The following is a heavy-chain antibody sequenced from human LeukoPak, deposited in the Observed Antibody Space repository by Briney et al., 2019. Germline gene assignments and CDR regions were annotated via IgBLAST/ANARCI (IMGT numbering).Heavy chain of an antibody. D-gene: IGHD3/OR15-3a*01. CDR3: ARRRDFIDY. V-gene: IGHV3-11*01. CDR2: SSSSGSTI. CDR1: GFTLSDYY. Sequence: KPGGSLRLSCAASGFTLSDYYMSWVRQAPGKGLEGVSYSSSSGSTIYYADSVRGRFSISRDNAKNSLYLQMNSLRAEDTAVYYCARRRDFIDYWGQGTLVTVSS. J-gene: IGHJ4*02.